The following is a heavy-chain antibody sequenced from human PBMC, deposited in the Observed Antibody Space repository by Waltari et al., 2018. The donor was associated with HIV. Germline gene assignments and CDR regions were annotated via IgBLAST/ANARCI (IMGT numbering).Heavy chain of an antibody. D-gene: IGHD1-26*01. J-gene: IGHJ6*02. V-gene: IGHV3-7*01. Sequence: EVQLMESGGGLVQSGGSLRLSCAASGFTFTNYCMSWVRQTPGKGLEWVAYIKDDGSEKYYMGSVKGRFTISRDNAKNSMFLQMNSLRAEDTAVYYCARIGTLPHNYAIDFWGQGTTVTVSS. CDR1: GFTFTNYC. CDR2: IKDDGSEK. CDR3: ARIGTLPHNYAIDF.